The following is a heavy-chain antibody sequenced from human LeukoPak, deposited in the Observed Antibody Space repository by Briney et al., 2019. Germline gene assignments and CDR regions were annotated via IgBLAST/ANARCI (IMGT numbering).Heavy chain of an antibody. CDR1: GGSISSGGYY. D-gene: IGHD3-22*01. CDR2: IYYSGST. Sequence: SETLSLTCTVSGGSISSGGYYWSWIRQHPGKGLEWIGYIYYSGSTYYNPSLKSRVTISVDTSKNQFSLKLSSVTAADTAVYYCARTYDSSGYYRRRGYCYMDVWGKGTTVTVSS. V-gene: IGHV4-31*03. CDR3: ARTYDSSGYYRRRGYCYMDV. J-gene: IGHJ6*03.